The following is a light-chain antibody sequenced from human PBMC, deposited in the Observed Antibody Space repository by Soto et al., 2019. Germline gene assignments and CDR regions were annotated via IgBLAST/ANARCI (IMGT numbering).Light chain of an antibody. J-gene: IGKJ4*01. CDR1: QDISNY. V-gene: IGKV1-33*01. CDR3: QQYNSN. Sequence: DIQMTQSPSSLSASVGDRVTITCQASQDISNYLNWYQQKPGKAPKLLIYDASNLETGVPSRFSGSGSGTEFTLTISSLQPDDFATYYCQQYNSNFGGGTKVDI. CDR2: DAS.